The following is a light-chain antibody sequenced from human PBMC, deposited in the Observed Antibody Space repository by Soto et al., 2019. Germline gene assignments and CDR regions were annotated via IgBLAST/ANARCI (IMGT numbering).Light chain of an antibody. V-gene: IGKV3-11*01. Sequence: EIVLTQSPATLSLSPGDRATLSCRASQSVITYLAWYQQKPGQAPRLLIYDASNRATGIPARFSGNGSGTDFTLTISSLEPEDFEVYYCQQRINWPPYTFGQGTKLEIK. CDR3: QQRINWPPYT. J-gene: IGKJ2*01. CDR2: DAS. CDR1: QSVITY.